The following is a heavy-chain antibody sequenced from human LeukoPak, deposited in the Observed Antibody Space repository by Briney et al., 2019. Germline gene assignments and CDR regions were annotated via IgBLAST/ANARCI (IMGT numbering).Heavy chain of an antibody. CDR2: IYYSGST. D-gene: IGHD3-22*01. CDR3: ARVPQVTMIVVA. V-gene: IGHV4-39*07. Sequence: SETLSLTCTVSGGSISSSSYYWGWIRQPPGKGLEWIGSIYYSGSTYYNPSRKSRVTISVDTSKNQFSLKLSSVTAADTAVYYCARVPQVTMIVVAWGQGTLVTVSS. CDR1: GGSISSSSYY. J-gene: IGHJ4*02.